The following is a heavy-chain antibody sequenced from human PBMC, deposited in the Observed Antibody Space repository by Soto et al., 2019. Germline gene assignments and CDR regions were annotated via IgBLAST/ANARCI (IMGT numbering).Heavy chain of an antibody. CDR3: ARERSAAGIGDDY. D-gene: IGHD6-13*01. CDR2: IYYSGST. CDR1: GGSISSGGYY. Sequence: SETLSLTCTVSGGSISSGGYYWSWIRQHPGKGLEWIGYIYYSGSTYYNPSLKSRVTISVDTSKNQFSLKLSSVTAADTAVYYCARERSAAGIGDDYWGQGTLVTVSS. V-gene: IGHV4-31*03. J-gene: IGHJ4*02.